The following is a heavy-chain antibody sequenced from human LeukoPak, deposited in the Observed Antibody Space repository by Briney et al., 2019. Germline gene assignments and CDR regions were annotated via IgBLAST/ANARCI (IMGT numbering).Heavy chain of an antibody. V-gene: IGHV1-2*02. CDR2: INPNSGGT. J-gene: IGHJ5*02. Sequence: ASVKVSCKASGYTFTSYYMHWVRQAPGQGLEWMGWINPNSGGTNYAQKFQGRVTMTRDTSISTAYMELSRLRSDDTAVYYCARSTGYCSSTSCPGDWFDPWGQGTLVTVSS. CDR1: GYTFTSYY. CDR3: ARSTGYCSSTSCPGDWFDP. D-gene: IGHD2-2*01.